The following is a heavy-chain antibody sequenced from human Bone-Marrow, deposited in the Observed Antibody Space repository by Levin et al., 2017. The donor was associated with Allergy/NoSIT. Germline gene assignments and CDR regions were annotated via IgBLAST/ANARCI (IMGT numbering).Heavy chain of an antibody. Sequence: GESLKISCTISGFIFADYAMNWVRQAPGKGLDWVSSITSSGTYIYYADSVKGRFTISRDNAKNSLFLQMNSLTAADTAVYYCARGLEYSGLPWGQGTLVTVSS. D-gene: IGHD5-12*01. CDR2: ITSSGTYI. CDR1: GFIFADYA. V-gene: IGHV3-21*01. J-gene: IGHJ5*02. CDR3: ARGLEYSGLP.